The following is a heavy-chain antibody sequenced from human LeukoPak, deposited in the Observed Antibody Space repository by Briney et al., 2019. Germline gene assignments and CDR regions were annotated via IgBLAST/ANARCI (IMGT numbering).Heavy chain of an antibody. CDR1: GASLSNTDFY. Sequence: SETLSLTCTVSGASLSNTDFYWGWIRQPPGKGLRWIGNIYYSGSTYYNPSLSSRVTMSVDTSKNQFSLKMTSVTAADTAVYYCARLTKGRYFDYIFDYWGQGTLFTVST. CDR3: ARLTKGRYFDYIFDY. J-gene: IGHJ4*02. V-gene: IGHV4-39*01. CDR2: IYYSGST. D-gene: IGHD3-9*01.